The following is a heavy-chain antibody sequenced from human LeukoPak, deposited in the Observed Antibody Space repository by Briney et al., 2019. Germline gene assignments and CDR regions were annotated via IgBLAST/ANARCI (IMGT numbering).Heavy chain of an antibody. CDR2: IIPIFGTA. CDR1: GGTFSSYA. J-gene: IGHJ4*02. V-gene: IGHV1-69*05. D-gene: IGHD1-26*01. Sequence: ASVKVSCKASGGTFSSYAISWVRQAPGQGLEWMGGIIPIFGTANYAQKFQGRVTITTDECTSTAYMELSSLRSEDTAVYYCARDDERGFSGSYRIGYWGQGTLVTVSS. CDR3: ARDDERGFSGSYRIGY.